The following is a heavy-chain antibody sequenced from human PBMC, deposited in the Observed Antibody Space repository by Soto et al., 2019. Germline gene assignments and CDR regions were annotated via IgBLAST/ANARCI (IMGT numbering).Heavy chain of an antibody. Sequence: SETLSLTCTVSGGSISSYYWSWIRQPPGKGLEWIGYIYYSGSTNYNPSLKSRVTISVDTSKNQFSLKLSSVTAADTAVYYCARELDCSSTSCYSGWFDPWGQGTLVTVSS. D-gene: IGHD2-2*01. J-gene: IGHJ5*02. CDR3: ARELDCSSTSCYSGWFDP. V-gene: IGHV4-59*12. CDR2: IYYSGST. CDR1: GGSISSYY.